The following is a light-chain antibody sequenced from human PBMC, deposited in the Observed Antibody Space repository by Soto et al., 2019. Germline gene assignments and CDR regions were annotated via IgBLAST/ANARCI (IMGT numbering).Light chain of an antibody. CDR1: QSVSTN. CDR2: GAS. CDR3: QQYNNWPHWT. V-gene: IGKV3-15*01. J-gene: IGKJ1*01. Sequence: EIVLTQSPPTLSLSPGERAPLSXTASQSVSTNLAWYQQKPGQGPRLLIFGASTRATGIPARFSGSGSGTEFTLTISSLQSEDFAVYYCQQYNNWPHWTFGQGTKVDIK.